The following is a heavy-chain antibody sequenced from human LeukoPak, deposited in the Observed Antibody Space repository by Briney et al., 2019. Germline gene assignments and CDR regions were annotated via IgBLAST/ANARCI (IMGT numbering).Heavy chain of an antibody. CDR1: GYTFTGYY. CDR3: ARVVTRYYYYYGMDV. V-gene: IGHV1-2*02. Sequence: ASVKVSCKASGYTFTGYYMHWVRQAPEQGLEWMGWINPNSGGTNYAQKFRGRVTMTRDTSISTAYMELSRLRSDDTAVYYCARVVTRYYYYYGMDVWGQGTTVTVSS. J-gene: IGHJ6*02. CDR2: INPNSGGT. D-gene: IGHD5-18*01.